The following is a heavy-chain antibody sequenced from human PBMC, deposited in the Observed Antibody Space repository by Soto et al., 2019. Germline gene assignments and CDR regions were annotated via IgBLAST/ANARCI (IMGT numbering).Heavy chain of an antibody. J-gene: IGHJ6*02. Sequence: SIRLACAASGFTFISYWMHRVSKATGKGLVWVSRINSDGSSTSYADSVKGRFTISRDNAKNTLYLQMNSLRAEDTAVYYCARDPRLRYFDWPQYYYYGMDVWGQGTTVTVSS. D-gene: IGHD3-9*01. CDR3: ARDPRLRYFDWPQYYYYGMDV. CDR2: INSDGSST. V-gene: IGHV3-74*01. CDR1: GFTFISYW.